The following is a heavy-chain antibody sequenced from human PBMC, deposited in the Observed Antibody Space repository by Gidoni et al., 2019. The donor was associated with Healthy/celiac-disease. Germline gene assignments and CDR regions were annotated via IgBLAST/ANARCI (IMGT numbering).Heavy chain of an antibody. Sequence: EVQLLESGGGLVQPGGSLRLSCAASGFTFSSYAMSWVRQAPGKGLEWVSAISGSGGSTYYADSVKGRFTISRDNSKNTLYLQMNSLRAEDTAVYYCAKDIAYGDYVNYYYGMDVWGQGTTVTVSS. D-gene: IGHD4-17*01. V-gene: IGHV3-23*01. CDR1: GFTFSSYA. J-gene: IGHJ6*02. CDR3: AKDIAYGDYVNYYYGMDV. CDR2: ISGSGGST.